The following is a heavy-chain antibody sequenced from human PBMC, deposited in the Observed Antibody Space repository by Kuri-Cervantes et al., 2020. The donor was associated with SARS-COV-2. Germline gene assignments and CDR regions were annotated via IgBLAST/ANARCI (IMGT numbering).Heavy chain of an antibody. D-gene: IGHD6-6*01. V-gene: IGHV4-30-4*08. CDR1: GGSISSSDYY. Sequence: SCTVSGGSISSSDYYWSWIRQPPGKGLEWIGYIYYSGSTYYNPSLKSRVTISVDTSKNQFSLKLSSVTAADTAVYYCARVRSSSPGPLDYWGQGTLVTVSS. CDR2: IYYSGST. CDR3: ARVRSSSPGPLDY. J-gene: IGHJ4*02.